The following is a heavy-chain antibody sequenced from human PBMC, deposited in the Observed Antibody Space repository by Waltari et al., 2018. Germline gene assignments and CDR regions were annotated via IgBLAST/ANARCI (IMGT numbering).Heavy chain of an antibody. Sequence: QLQLQESGPGLVKPSETLSLTCTVSGGSISSSSYYWGWIRQSPGKGRAWIGSISYRGSTYYNPTLKSRVTISGDTSKNQFSLKLSSVTAADTAVYYCARHWKKSGYRFDPWGQGTLVTVSS. D-gene: IGHD5-12*01. CDR2: ISYRGST. J-gene: IGHJ5*02. CDR3: ARHWKKSGYRFDP. CDR1: GGSISSSSYY. V-gene: IGHV4-39*01.